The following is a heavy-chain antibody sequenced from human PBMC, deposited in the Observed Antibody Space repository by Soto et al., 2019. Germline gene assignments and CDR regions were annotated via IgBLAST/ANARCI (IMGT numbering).Heavy chain of an antibody. J-gene: IGHJ4*02. Sequence: WRSLRLSWATSGFTFSGEWMHWVRRVTGKGLVWVSRINKDGSYKNYADFVEGRFTSSRDDAKSDLYIHMDRLRPEDTAVYYCARGGLEYFDYFRQGALVTV. V-gene: IGHV3-74*01. CDR1: GFTFSGEW. CDR2: INKDGSYK. D-gene: IGHD1-1*01. CDR3: ARGGLEYFDY.